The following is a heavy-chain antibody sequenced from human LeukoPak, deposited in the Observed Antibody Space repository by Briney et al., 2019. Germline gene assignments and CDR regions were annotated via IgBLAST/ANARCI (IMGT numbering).Heavy chain of an antibody. CDR2: IIPIFGTA. CDR3: ARGPRGHDCYYYMDV. V-gene: IGHV1-69*05. J-gene: IGHJ6*03. CDR1: GGTFSSYA. Sequence: SVKVSCKASGGTFSSYAISWVRQAPGQGLEWMGGIIPIFGTANYAQKFQGRVTITTDESTSTAYMELSSLRSEDTAVYYCARGPRGHDCYYYMDVWGKGTTVTVSS.